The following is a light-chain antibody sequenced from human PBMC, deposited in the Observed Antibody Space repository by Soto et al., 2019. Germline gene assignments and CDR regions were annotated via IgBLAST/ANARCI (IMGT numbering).Light chain of an antibody. CDR1: QSVSNS. CDR3: QQYNQWPLT. J-gene: IGKJ4*01. CDR2: DAS. Sequence: EKVMTQSPATLSVSAGERASLSCRASQSVSNSLAWYQQKPGQAPRLLIYDASTRATGIPARFSGSASGTEFTLTISSLQSEDSAGYYCQQYNQWPLTFGGGTKVEIK. V-gene: IGKV3-15*01.